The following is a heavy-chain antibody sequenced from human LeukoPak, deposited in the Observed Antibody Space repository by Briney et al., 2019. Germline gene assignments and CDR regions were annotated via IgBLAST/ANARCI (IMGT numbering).Heavy chain of an antibody. CDR3: AKDRGYSYGYDYYGMDV. V-gene: IGHV3-23*01. Sequence: GASVKVSCKASGGTFSSYAMSWVRQAPGKGLEWVSAISGSGGSTYYADSVKGRFTISRDNSKNTLYLQMNSLRAEDTAVYYCAKDRGYSYGYDYYGMDVWGQGTTVTVSS. CDR1: GGTFSSYA. CDR2: ISGSGGST. D-gene: IGHD5-18*01. J-gene: IGHJ6*02.